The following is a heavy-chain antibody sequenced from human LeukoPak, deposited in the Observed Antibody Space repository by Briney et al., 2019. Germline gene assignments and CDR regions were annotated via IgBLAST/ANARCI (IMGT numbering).Heavy chain of an antibody. V-gene: IGHV1-2*02. Sequence: ASVKVSCKASGYTFTGYYMHWVRQAPGQGLEWMGWINPNSGGTNYAQKFQGRVTMTRDTSISTAYTELSRLRSDDTAVYYCARGVGRIFGVGDAFDIWGQGTMVTVSS. J-gene: IGHJ3*02. D-gene: IGHD3-3*01. CDR2: INPNSGGT. CDR1: GYTFTGYY. CDR3: ARGVGRIFGVGDAFDI.